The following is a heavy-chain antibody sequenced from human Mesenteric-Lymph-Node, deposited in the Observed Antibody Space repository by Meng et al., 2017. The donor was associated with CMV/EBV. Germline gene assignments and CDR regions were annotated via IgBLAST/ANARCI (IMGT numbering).Heavy chain of an antibody. CDR1: GGSVSSGNYF. Sequence: LTCTVSGGSVSSGNYFWSWIRQPPGKGLEWIGCIYHTGSTNSNPSLKSRVTISVDTSKNQFSLKLSSVTAADTAVYYCARHRGDLFYWGQGTLVTVSS. V-gene: IGHV4-61*01. CDR2: IYHTGST. CDR3: ARHRGDLFY. J-gene: IGHJ4*02. D-gene: IGHD3-10*01.